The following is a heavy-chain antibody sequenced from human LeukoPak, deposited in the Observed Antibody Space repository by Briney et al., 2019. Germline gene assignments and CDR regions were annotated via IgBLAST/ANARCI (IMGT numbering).Heavy chain of an antibody. J-gene: IGHJ4*02. CDR3: ARSTKYSGSYETDY. Sequence: SVKVSCKASGYTFTGYYMHWVRQAPGQGLEWMGGIIPIFGTANYAQKFQGRVTITADESTSTAYMELSSLRSEDTAVYYCARSTKYSGSYETDYWGQGTLVTVSS. CDR2: IIPIFGTA. CDR1: GYTFTGYY. D-gene: IGHD1-26*01. V-gene: IGHV1-69*13.